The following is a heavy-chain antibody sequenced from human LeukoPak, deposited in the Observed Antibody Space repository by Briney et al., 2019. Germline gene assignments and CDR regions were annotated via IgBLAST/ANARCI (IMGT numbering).Heavy chain of an antibody. Sequence: ASVKVSCKASGGTFSSYAVSWVRQAPGHGLEWMGKIIPIIGITHYAQKFQGRVTITADKSTTAYMELISLRSEDTAVYYCARDLPWDCSSTSCYTGFDYWGQGTLVTVSS. J-gene: IGHJ4*02. CDR3: ARDLPWDCSSTSCYTGFDY. D-gene: IGHD2-2*02. V-gene: IGHV1-69*04. CDR1: GGTFSSYA. CDR2: IIPIIGIT.